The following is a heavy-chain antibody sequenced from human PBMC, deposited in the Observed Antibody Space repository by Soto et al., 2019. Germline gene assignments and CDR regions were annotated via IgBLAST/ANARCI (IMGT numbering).Heavy chain of an antibody. CDR2: ITTSSSYI. J-gene: IGHJ4*02. V-gene: IGHV3-21*01. CDR3: ARDLSSSSSCLDS. D-gene: IGHD6-13*01. CDR1: GFSFSSYN. Sequence: EAQPVESGGGLVKPGGSLRLSCVASGFSFSSYNMNWVRQAPGKGLEWVSSITTSSSYIYYADSMKGRFTISRDNSKNSLYLQMNSLRAEDTAVYYCARDLSSSSSCLDSWGQGTLVTVSS.